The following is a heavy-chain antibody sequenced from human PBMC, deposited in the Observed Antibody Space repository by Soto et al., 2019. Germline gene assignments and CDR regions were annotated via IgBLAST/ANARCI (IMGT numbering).Heavy chain of an antibody. CDR3: VTESGERISSS. D-gene: IGHD6-13*01. Sequence: SVKVSCKASGGTFSSYRINWVRQAPGQGLEWVGGIVPIYRTADYAQKFQGRVTITADESARTSYMELRSLKSQDTAVYYCVTESGERISSSWGQRSLVTVS. V-gene: IGHV1-69*13. CDR2: IVPIYRTA. J-gene: IGHJ4*02. CDR1: GGTFSSYR.